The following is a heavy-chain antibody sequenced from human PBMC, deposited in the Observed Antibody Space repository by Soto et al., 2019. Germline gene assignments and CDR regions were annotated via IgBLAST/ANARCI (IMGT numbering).Heavy chain of an antibody. CDR3: AIARWVPFRTVVMPFDY. CDR1: GFPSNRYS. J-gene: IGHJ4*02. D-gene: IGHD3-16*01. Sequence: GGTLRLSCALSGFPSNRYSMNWVRLAPGKRLEWFGYVRRSNSTIYYAGSVNGRFTMSRDKAKNGRYLQMNSLRDEDTAVYYCAIARWVPFRTVVMPFDYWGQGTL. CDR2: VRRSNSTI. V-gene: IGHV3-48*02.